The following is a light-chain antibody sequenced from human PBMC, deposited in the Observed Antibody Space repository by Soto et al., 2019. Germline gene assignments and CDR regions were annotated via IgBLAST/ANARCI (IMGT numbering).Light chain of an antibody. Sequence: IKMSQSPSSLSASVGDRVTITFRASQGIRNDLGWYQQKPGKAPKLLIYAASSLQSGVPSRFSGSGSGTDFTLTISSLQPDDFATYYCQHYNSYSEAFGQGTKVDI. CDR3: QHYNSYSEA. V-gene: IGKV1-6*01. CDR2: AAS. CDR1: QGIRND. J-gene: IGKJ1*01.